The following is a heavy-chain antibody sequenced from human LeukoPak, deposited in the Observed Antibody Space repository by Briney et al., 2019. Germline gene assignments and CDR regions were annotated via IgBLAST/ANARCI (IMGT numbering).Heavy chain of an antibody. D-gene: IGHD6-19*01. CDR2: INQDGSGK. CDR3: ARDMGQWLENYYYYYMDV. Sequence: PGGSLRLSCVASGFIFSSYWMSWVRQAPGKGLKWVANINQDGSGKYYVDSVKGRFTISRDNAKNSLYLQMNSLRAEDTAVYYCARDMGQWLENYYYYYMDVWGKGTTVTVSS. J-gene: IGHJ6*03. V-gene: IGHV3-7*01. CDR1: GFIFSSYW.